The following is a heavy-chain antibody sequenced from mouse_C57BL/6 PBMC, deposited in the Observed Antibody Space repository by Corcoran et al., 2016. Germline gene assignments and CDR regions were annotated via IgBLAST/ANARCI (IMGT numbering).Heavy chain of an antibody. V-gene: IGHV1-76*01. CDR3: ARDDYDLVYFDY. J-gene: IGHJ2*01. Sequence: QVQLKQSGAELVRPGASVKLSCKASGYTFTDYYINWVKQRPGQGLEWIARIYPGSGNTYYNEKFKGKATLTAEKSSSTAYMQLSSLTSADSAVYFCARDDYDLVYFDYWGQGTTLTVSS. CDR2: IYPGSGNT. D-gene: IGHD2-4*01. CDR1: GYTFTDYY.